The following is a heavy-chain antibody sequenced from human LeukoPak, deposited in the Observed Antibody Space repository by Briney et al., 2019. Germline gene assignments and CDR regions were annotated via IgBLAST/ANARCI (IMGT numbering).Heavy chain of an antibody. Sequence: PGGSLRLSCAASGFTFENYCMHWVRQAPGKALEWVSGIGLSGDYIAYADSVKGRFTISRDDAKNSLYLQMSSLRPEDTALYYCTKDMRGPYYYYYMDIWGKGTTVTVSS. CDR2: IGLSGDYI. CDR1: GFTFENYC. V-gene: IGHV3-9*01. CDR3: TKDMRGPYYYYYMDI. J-gene: IGHJ6*03. D-gene: IGHD3-10*01.